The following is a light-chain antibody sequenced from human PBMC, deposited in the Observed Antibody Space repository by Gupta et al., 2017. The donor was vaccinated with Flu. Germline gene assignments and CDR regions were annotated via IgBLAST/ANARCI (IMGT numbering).Light chain of an antibody. J-gene: IGKJ1*01. V-gene: IGKV3-15*01. CDR2: DAY. CDR3: QQYDTWPPWT. CDR1: QRISSK. Sequence: EIVMTQSPATLSVSPGERATLSCRASQRISSKVAWYQQKPGQAPRLLIYDAYTRPTGIPVRFSGGGSGTEFTLTINSLQSEDFAVYYCQQYDTWPPWTLGQGTKVE.